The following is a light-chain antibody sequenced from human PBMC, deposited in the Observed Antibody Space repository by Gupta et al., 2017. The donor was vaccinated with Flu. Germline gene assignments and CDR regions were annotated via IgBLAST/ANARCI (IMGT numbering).Light chain of an antibody. CDR2: CSN. CDR3: AALDDSLNGHYV. J-gene: IGLJ1*01. V-gene: IGLV1-44*01. Sequence: QSVQAQPHSASGTPGQRVTITCSGSSSNIGSNAVNWYQQVPGTSPKLLIYCSNQRPSGVPARFAGSKSGTSASLAIRGLQSEDEADYYCAALDDSLNGHYVFGTGTKVTVL. CDR1: SSNIGSNA.